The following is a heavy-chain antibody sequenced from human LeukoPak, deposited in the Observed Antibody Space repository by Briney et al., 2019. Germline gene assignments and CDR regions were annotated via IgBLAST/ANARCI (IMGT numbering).Heavy chain of an antibody. CDR2: IYYNGST. D-gene: IGHD5-12*01. J-gene: IGHJ4*02. V-gene: IGHV4-59*01. Sequence: SETLSLTCTVSGGSISSYYWSWIRQPPGKGLEWIGYIYYNGSTNYNPSLKSRVTISVDTSKNQFSLKLSSVTAADTAVYYCARAGYRGYDLGEFDYWGQGTLVTVSS. CDR3: ARAGYRGYDLGEFDY. CDR1: GGSISSYY.